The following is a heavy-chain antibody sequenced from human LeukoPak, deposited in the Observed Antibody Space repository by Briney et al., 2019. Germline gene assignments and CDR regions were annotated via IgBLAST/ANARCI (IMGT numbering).Heavy chain of an antibody. Sequence: GGSLRLSCAASGFTFSSYSMNWVRQAPGKGLEWVANMNQDGSEKYYVDSVKGRFTISRDNAKNSLYLQMNNLRAEDTAVYHCARGGELLRPADYWGQGTLVTVSS. V-gene: IGHV3-7*01. D-gene: IGHD1-26*01. CDR2: MNQDGSEK. J-gene: IGHJ4*02. CDR3: ARGGELLRPADY. CDR1: GFTFSSYS.